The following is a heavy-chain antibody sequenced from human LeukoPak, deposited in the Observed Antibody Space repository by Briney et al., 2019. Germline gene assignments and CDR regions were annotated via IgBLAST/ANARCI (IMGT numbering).Heavy chain of an antibody. CDR3: ARGSEMATNFDY. V-gene: IGHV1-8*03. D-gene: IGHD5-24*01. Sequence: ASVKVSCKASGYTFTSYDINWVRQAAGQGLEWMGYMNPNSGNRGFAQKFQGRVTITADESTSTAYMELSSLRSEDTAVYYCARGSEMATNFDYWGQGTLVTVSS. CDR2: MNPNSGNR. CDR1: GYTFTSYD. J-gene: IGHJ4*02.